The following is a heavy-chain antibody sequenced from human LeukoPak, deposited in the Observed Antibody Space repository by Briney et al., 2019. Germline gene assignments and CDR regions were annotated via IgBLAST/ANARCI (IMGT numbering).Heavy chain of an antibody. D-gene: IGHD2-15*01. CDR2: TYYHENT. CDR1: GFTFSSYS. V-gene: IGHV4-38-2*01. J-gene: IGHJ4*02. Sequence: GSLRLSCAASGFTFSSYSMNWVRQAPGKGLEWIGSTYYHENTYYNSSLKSRVTISVDTSKNQFSLKLNSVTAADTAVYYCARGRKGMGSSGFDYWGQGTLVTVSS. CDR3: ARGRKGMGSSGFDY.